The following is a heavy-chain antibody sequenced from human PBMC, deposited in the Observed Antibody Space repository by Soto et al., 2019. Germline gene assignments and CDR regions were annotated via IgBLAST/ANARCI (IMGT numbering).Heavy chain of an antibody. CDR2: INHSGST. CDR1: GGSFSGYY. CDR3: KRAERFPRSWFDT. V-gene: IGHV4-34*01. D-gene: IGHD3-10*01. Sequence: SSETLSLTCAVYGGSFSGYYWSWIRQPPGKGLEWIGEINHSGSTNYNPSLKSRVTISVDTSKNQFSLKMTSLTAADTALYFCKRAERFPRSWFDTWGQGTQVTVSS. J-gene: IGHJ5*02.